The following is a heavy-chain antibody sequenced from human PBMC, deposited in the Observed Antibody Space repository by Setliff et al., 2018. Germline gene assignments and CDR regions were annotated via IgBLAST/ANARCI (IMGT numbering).Heavy chain of an antibody. D-gene: IGHD2-2*01. Sequence: PGVSLRLSCAASGFSLSDHYVDWVRQAPGKGLEWVGRFRDKASGYTTEYAASVKGRFTISRDDSKNSRDLQMSSLKTEDTAVYYCTRTPCSSSRCLSQLDYWSQGALVTVSS. CDR1: GFSLSDHY. J-gene: IGHJ4*02. V-gene: IGHV3-72*01. CDR3: TRTPCSSSRCLSQLDY. CDR2: FRDKASGYTT.